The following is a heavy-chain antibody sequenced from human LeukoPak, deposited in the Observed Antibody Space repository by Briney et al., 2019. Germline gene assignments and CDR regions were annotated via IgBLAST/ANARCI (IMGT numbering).Heavy chain of an antibody. J-gene: IGHJ4*02. CDR1: GFTFNTYN. Sequence: QSGGSLRLSCAASGFTFNTYNMNWVRQAPGKGLEWVSYISSSSSTMCYADSVKGRFTISRDNAKNSLYLQMNSLRAEDTALYYCARVPRITMIQYYFDYWGQGTLVTVSS. D-gene: IGHD3-22*01. CDR3: ARVPRITMIQYYFDY. CDR2: ISSSSSTM. V-gene: IGHV3-48*01.